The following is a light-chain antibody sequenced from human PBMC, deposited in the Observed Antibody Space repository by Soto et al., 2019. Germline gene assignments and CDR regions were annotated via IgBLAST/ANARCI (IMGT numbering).Light chain of an antibody. J-gene: IGKJ5*01. CDR2: GAS. V-gene: IGKV1-9*01. CDR3: QQLNTYPIT. CDR1: QGISSF. Sequence: DIQLTQSPSFLSASVGDRVTISCRASQGISSFLAWYQQNPPKAPELLIYGASTLQSGVPSRFSGSGSGTEFTLTISSLQPEDFATYYCQQLNTYPITFAQGTRLEIK.